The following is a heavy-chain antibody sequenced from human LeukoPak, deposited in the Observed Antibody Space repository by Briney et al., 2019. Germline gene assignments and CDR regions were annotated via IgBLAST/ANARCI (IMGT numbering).Heavy chain of an antibody. CDR2: IYYSGST. CDR1: GGSISSSSYY. Sequence: SETLSLTCTVSGGSISSSSYYWGWIRQPPGKGLEWIGSIYYSGSTYYNPSLKSRVTISVDTSKNQFSLKLSSVTAADTAMYYCARHHESSTWYLGLRVSCFDLWGQGTLVSVSS. CDR3: ARHHESSTWYLGLRVSCFDL. D-gene: IGHD6-13*01. J-gene: IGHJ5*02. V-gene: IGHV4-39*01.